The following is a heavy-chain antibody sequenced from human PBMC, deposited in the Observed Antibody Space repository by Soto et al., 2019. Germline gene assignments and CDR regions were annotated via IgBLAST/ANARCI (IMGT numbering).Heavy chain of an antibody. Sequence: ASETLSLTCSVSGVSIKSGDNYWSWIRQPPGKGLEWIGNIYYVGSTSYNPSLKSRVSMSVDTSKNQFSLKLTSVTAADTAVYYCARNTSRLGWFDSWGQGTLVTVSS. CDR3: ARNTSRLGWFDS. CDR2: IYYVGST. CDR1: GVSIKSGDNY. V-gene: IGHV4-30-4*08. J-gene: IGHJ5*01. D-gene: IGHD7-27*01.